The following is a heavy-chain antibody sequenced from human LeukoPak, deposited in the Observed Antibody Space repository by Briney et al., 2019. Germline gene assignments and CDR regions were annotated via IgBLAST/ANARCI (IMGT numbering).Heavy chain of an antibody. D-gene: IGHD2-2*01. Sequence: ASVKVSCKASGGTFSSYAISWVRQAPGQGLEWMGRIIPILGIANYAQKFQGRVTITADKSTSTAYMELSSLRSEDTAVYYCARDWSVPAATYYDMDVWGQGTTVTVSS. CDR2: IIPILGIA. V-gene: IGHV1-69*04. J-gene: IGHJ6*02. CDR1: GGTFSSYA. CDR3: ARDWSVPAATYYDMDV.